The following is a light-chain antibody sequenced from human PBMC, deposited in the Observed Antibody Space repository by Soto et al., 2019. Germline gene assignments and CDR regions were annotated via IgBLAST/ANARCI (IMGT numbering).Light chain of an antibody. Sequence: QSVLTQPASVSGSPGQSIPISCTGTSSDVGGYNYVSWYQQHPGKAPKLMIYEVSNRPSGVSNRFSGSKSGNTASLTIYGLQAEDEADYYCSSYTSSRTYVFGTGTQVTVL. J-gene: IGLJ1*01. CDR1: SSDVGGYNY. V-gene: IGLV2-14*01. CDR2: EVS. CDR3: SSYTSSRTYV.